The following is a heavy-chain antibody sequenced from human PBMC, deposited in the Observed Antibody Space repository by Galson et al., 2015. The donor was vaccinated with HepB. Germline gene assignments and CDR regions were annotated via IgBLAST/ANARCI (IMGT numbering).Heavy chain of an antibody. CDR2: IYNSGST. V-gene: IGHV4-59*01. J-gene: IGHJ6*03. CDR3: ASSPSGISSRFYHMDV. Sequence: SETLSLTCTVSGASIRNFYWIWIRQPPGKGLEWIGYIYNSGSTNYNPSLKSRVTISLDPSKNQFSLKLSSLTAADTATYYCASSPSGISSRFYHMDVWGKGTTVTVSS. D-gene: IGHD6-13*01. CDR1: GASIRNFY.